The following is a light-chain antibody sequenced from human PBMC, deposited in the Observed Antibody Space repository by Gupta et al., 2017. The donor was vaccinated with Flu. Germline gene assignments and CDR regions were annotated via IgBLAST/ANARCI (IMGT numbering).Light chain of an antibody. CDR3: QQYDSTPLT. CDR2: WAS. Sequence: VVMTQSPDSLAVSLGERATINCKSSQSVLYNSNNKNYLAWYQQKPGQPPKLLIYWASIRESGVPDRFSGSGPGTDFTLTISSLQAEDVAVYYCQQYDSTPLTFGGGTKVEIK. V-gene: IGKV4-1*01. CDR1: QSVLYNSNNKNY. J-gene: IGKJ4*01.